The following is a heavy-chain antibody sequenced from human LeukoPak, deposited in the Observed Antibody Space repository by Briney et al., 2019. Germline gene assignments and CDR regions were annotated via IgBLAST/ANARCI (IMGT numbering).Heavy chain of an antibody. D-gene: IGHD4-11*01. Sequence: ASVKVSCKASGYTFTTYGISWVRQAPGQGLEWMGWISGYNGSTNYAQKLQGRVTMTTDTSTSTAYMELRSLRSDDTAVYYCARDSGDYSKEYDGFDTWGQGTMVTVSS. CDR1: GYTFTTYG. J-gene: IGHJ3*02. CDR3: ARDSGDYSKEYDGFDT. V-gene: IGHV1-18*01. CDR2: ISGYNGST.